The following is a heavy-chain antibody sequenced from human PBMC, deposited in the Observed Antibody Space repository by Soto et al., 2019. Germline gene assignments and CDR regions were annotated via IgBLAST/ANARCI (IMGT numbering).Heavy chain of an antibody. CDR1: GFTFSSYS. CDR3: ARKGVAFDY. CDR2: ISTTSSSI. Sequence: EMQLVQSGGGLVQPGGSLRLSCAASGFTFSSYSMNWVRQAPGKGLEWISYISTTSSSIYYADSVKGRFTISRDNAKNSLFLQMNSLRDEDTAVYYCARKGVAFDYWGQGALVTVSS. V-gene: IGHV3-48*02. J-gene: IGHJ4*02. D-gene: IGHD3-3*01.